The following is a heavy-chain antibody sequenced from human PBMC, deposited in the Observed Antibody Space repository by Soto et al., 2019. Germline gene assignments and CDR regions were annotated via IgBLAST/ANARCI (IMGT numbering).Heavy chain of an antibody. V-gene: IGHV1-18*04. Sequence: ASVKVSCKASGYTFTSYGISWVRQAPGQGLEWMGWISAYNGNTNYAQKLQGRVTMTTDTSTSTAYMELRGLRSDDTAVYYCARDRAYYDFWSGYYTPIDAFDIWGQGTMVTVSS. CDR1: GYTFTSYG. CDR3: ARDRAYYDFWSGYYTPIDAFDI. J-gene: IGHJ3*02. D-gene: IGHD3-3*01. CDR2: ISAYNGNT.